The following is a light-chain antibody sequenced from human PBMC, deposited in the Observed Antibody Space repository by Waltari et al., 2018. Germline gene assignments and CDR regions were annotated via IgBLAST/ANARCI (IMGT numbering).Light chain of an antibody. J-gene: IGLJ3*02. CDR1: NIGSKS. CDR3: QVWDSSSDHPV. V-gene: IGLV3-21*03. Sequence: SYVLTQPPSVSVAPGKTARITCGGNNIGSKSVHWYQQKPGQAPVLVVYDDSDRPSGIPGRFSGSNSGNTATLTISRVEAGDEADYYCQVWDSSSDHPVFGGGTKLTGL. CDR2: DDS.